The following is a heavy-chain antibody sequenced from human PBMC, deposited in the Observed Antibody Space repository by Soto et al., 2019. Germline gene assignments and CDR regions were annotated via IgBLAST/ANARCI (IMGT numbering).Heavy chain of an antibody. CDR3: ARDPPGIVASGAGG. CDR1: GFTVSNNY. V-gene: IGHV3-53*01. D-gene: IGHD6-13*01. Sequence: PGGALRLSCAASGFTVSNNYMRWVRQAPGKGLDWVSLIYSGGTTHYADSVKGRFTISRDNSKNTLYLQMNGLRVEDTAVYYCARDPPGIVASGAGGWGQGTLVTVSS. J-gene: IGHJ4*02. CDR2: IYSGGTT.